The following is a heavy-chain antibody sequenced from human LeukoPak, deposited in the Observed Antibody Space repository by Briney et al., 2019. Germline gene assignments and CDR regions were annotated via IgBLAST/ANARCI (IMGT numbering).Heavy chain of an antibody. CDR3: ARDRTYSSSPDAFDI. J-gene: IGHJ3*02. Sequence: SETLSLTCTVSGGSISSYYWSWIRQPAGKGLEWIGRIYTSGSTNYNPSLKSRVTMSVDTSKNQFSLKLSSVTAADTAVYYCARDRTYSSSPDAFDIWGQGTMVTVSS. CDR2: IYTSGST. D-gene: IGHD6-13*01. CDR1: GGSISSYY. V-gene: IGHV4-4*07.